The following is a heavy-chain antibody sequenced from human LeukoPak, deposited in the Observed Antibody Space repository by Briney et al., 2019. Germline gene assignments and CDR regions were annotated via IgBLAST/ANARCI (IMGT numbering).Heavy chain of an antibody. J-gene: IGHJ6*04. Sequence: GGSLRLSCAASGFTFSSYEMNWVRQAPGKGLEWVSYISSSGSTIYYADSVKGRFTISRDNAKNSLYLQMNSLRAEDTAVYYCAREGAAAGHCYGMDVWGKGTTVTVSS. V-gene: IGHV3-48*03. D-gene: IGHD6-13*01. CDR1: GFTFSSYE. CDR3: AREGAAAGHCYGMDV. CDR2: ISSSGSTI.